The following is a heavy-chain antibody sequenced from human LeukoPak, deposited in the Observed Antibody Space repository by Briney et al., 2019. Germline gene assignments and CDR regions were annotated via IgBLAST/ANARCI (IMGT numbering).Heavy chain of an antibody. V-gene: IGHV5-51*01. CDR2: IVRVDSDI. CDR1: GYSFTGSW. J-gene: IGHJ4*02. CDR3: AISPRTPGGFDY. Sequence: GESLKIPWKHSGYSFTGSWIGWVRQMPGQGLEWMGIIVRVDSDIRYRPSFQGQVTISADRSISTFYLQWSSLKASDTAMYYCAISPRTPGGFDYWGQGTLVTVS. D-gene: IGHD2-8*02.